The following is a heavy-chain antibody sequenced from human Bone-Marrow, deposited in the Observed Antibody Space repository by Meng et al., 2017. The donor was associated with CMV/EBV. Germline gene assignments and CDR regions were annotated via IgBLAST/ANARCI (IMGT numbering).Heavy chain of an antibody. Sequence: SETLSPTCTVSGGSVSSGSYYWSWIRQPPGKGLEWIGYIYYSGSTNYNPSLKSRVTISVDTSKNQFSLKLSSVTAADTAVYYCARDVQLEPGWFDPWGQGTLVTVSS. D-gene: IGHD1-1*01. V-gene: IGHV4-61*01. J-gene: IGHJ5*02. CDR2: IYYSGST. CDR3: ARDVQLEPGWFDP. CDR1: GGSVSSGSYY.